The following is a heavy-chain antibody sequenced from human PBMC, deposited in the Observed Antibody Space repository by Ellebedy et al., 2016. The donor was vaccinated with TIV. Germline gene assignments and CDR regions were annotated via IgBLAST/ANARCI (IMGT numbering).Heavy chain of an antibody. CDR3: ARENQWLIKSGYFDY. D-gene: IGHD6-19*01. J-gene: IGHJ4*02. V-gene: IGHV3-23*01. CDR1: GFTFSNNA. CDR2: VSGSGGDT. Sequence: GESLKISXPASGFTFSNNAMAWIRQAPGKGLEWVSGVSGSGGDTLYADSVKGRFIISRDNSNNKIYLQLNSLRAEDTAVYYCARENQWLIKSGYFDYWGQGTPVTVSS.